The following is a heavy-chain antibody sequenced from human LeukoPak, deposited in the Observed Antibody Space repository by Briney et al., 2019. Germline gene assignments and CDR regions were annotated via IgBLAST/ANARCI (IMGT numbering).Heavy chain of an antibody. D-gene: IGHD3-10*01. CDR2: INHSGST. Sequence: SETLSLTCAVYGGSFSGYYWSWIRQPPGKGLEWIGEINHSGSTNYNPSLKSRVTISVDTSKNQFSLKLSSVTAADTAVYYCARGRLYYYGSGSNDYWGQGTLVTVSS. V-gene: IGHV4-34*01. CDR3: ARGRLYYYGSGSNDY. J-gene: IGHJ4*02. CDR1: GGSFSGYY.